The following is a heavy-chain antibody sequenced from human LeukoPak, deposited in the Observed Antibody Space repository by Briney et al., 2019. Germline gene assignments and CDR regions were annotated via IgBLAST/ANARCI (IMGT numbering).Heavy chain of an antibody. Sequence: SETLSLTCAVYGGSFSGYYWSWIRQPPGKGLEWIGEINHSGSTNYNPSLKSRVTISVDTSKNQFSLKLSSVTAAGTAVYYCARGDSSSWYRTSYFDYWGQGTLVTVSS. CDR2: INHSGST. CDR3: ARGDSSSWYRTSYFDY. CDR1: GGSFSGYY. V-gene: IGHV4-34*01. J-gene: IGHJ4*02. D-gene: IGHD6-13*01.